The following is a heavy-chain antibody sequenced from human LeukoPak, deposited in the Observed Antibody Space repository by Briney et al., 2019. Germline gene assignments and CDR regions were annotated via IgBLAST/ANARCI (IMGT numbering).Heavy chain of an antibody. CDR1: GGSISSYY. J-gene: IGHJ6*02. Sequence: SETLSLTCTVSGGSISSYYWSWIRQPPGKGLEWIGYIYYGGSTNYNPSLKSRVTISVDTSKNQFSLRLSSVTAADTAVYYCARLRYGYGPADYGMDVWGQGTTVTVSS. D-gene: IGHD5-18*01. CDR2: IYYGGST. V-gene: IGHV4-59*01. CDR3: ARLRYGYGPADYGMDV.